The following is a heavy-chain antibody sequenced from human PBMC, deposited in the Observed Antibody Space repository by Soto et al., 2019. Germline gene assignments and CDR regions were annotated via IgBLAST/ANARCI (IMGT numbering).Heavy chain of an antibody. CDR2: IYWDDDK. CDR3: AHSGSYYYDSSGYPGEIPDY. D-gene: IGHD3-22*01. CDR1: GFSLSTSGVG. Sequence: QITLKESGPTLVKPTQTLTLTCTFSGFSLSTSGVGVGWIRQPPGKALEWLALIYWDDDKRYSPSLKSRLTITRDTSKNQVVLTMTNMDPVDTATYYCAHSGSYYYDSSGYPGEIPDYWGQGTLVTVSS. V-gene: IGHV2-5*02. J-gene: IGHJ4*02.